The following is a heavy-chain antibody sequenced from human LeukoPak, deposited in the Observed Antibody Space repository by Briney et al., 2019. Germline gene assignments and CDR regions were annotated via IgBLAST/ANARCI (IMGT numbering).Heavy chain of an antibody. Sequence: PGGSLRLSCAASGFTVSSNYMSWVRQAPGKGLEWVSVIYSGGSTYYADSVKGRFTISRDNSKNTLYLQMNSLRVEDTSVYYCYYASGSYPWGQGTLVTVSS. CDR3: YYASGSYP. CDR2: IYSGGST. J-gene: IGHJ5*02. D-gene: IGHD3-10*01. CDR1: GFTVSSNY. V-gene: IGHV3-66*01.